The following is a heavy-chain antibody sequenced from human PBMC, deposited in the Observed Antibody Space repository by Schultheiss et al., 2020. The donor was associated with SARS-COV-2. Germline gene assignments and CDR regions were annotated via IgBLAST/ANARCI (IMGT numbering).Heavy chain of an antibody. J-gene: IGHJ6*02. V-gene: IGHV3-21*01. D-gene: IGHD5-24*01. Sequence: GGSLRLSCATSGLSFNIYSMYWVRQAPGRGLEWVSSISASSAYIYYADSVKGRFTISRDNAKNSLYLQMNSLRAEDTAVYYCARDKSYNYGMDVWGQGTTVTVSS. CDR3: ARDKSYNYGMDV. CDR2: ISASSAYI. CDR1: GLSFNIYS.